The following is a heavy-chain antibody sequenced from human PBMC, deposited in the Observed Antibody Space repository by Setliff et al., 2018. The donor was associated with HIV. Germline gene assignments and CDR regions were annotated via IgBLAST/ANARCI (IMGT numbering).Heavy chain of an antibody. D-gene: IGHD3-10*01. Sequence: PGGSLRLSCLASGFTFNNAWMSWVRQTPEKGLEWVGRISSKETGGTTEYAAPVKGRSTISRDDSKNTLYLQMNTMRAEDTAVYYCAKYPEYGNPHRYFDSWGQGTLVTVSS. V-gene: IGHV3-15*01. J-gene: IGHJ4*02. CDR3: AKYPEYGNPHRYFDS. CDR1: GFTFNNAW. CDR2: ISSKETGGTT.